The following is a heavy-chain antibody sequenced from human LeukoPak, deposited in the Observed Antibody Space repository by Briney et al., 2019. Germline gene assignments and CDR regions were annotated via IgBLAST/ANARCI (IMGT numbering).Heavy chain of an antibody. V-gene: IGHV4-61*02. CDR3: ARDSYDSRGYRINY. Sequence: SETLSLTCTVSGDSLSSGFYYWTWIRQPAGKGLEWIGRINTSGNTNYNPSLKSRVTLSVDMSKNQFSLKLSFLTAADTAVYYCARDSYDSRGYRINYWGQGTLVTVSS. D-gene: IGHD3-22*01. CDR2: INTSGNT. CDR1: GDSLSSGFYY. J-gene: IGHJ4*02.